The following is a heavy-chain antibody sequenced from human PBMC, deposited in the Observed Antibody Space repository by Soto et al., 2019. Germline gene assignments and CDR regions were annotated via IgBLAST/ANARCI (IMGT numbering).Heavy chain of an antibody. CDR2: IWYDGSNK. D-gene: IGHD1-26*01. Sequence: GGSLRLSCAASGFTFSSYGMHWVRQAPGKGLEWVAVIWYDGSNKYYADSVKGRFTISRDNSKNTLYLQMNSLRAEDTAVYYCARDWLVGRVDGMDVWGQGTTVTVSS. CDR1: GFTFSSYG. CDR3: ARDWLVGRVDGMDV. V-gene: IGHV3-33*01. J-gene: IGHJ6*02.